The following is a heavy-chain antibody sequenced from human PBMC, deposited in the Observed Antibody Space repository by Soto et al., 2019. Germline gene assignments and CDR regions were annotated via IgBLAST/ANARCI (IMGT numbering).Heavy chain of an antibody. V-gene: IGHV3-74*01. J-gene: IGHJ4*02. D-gene: IGHD3-10*01. Sequence: GXLRLSCAASGFIFKMYWMHWVRQSPGKGLVWISRIYNDGTYSDYADSVRGRFTISRDNVNDTLYLQMNNLRAEDSGLYYCTRGNRTISTGTGAYWGQGRQVTVSS. CDR3: TRGNRTISTGTGAY. CDR2: IYNDGTYS. CDR1: GFIFKMYW.